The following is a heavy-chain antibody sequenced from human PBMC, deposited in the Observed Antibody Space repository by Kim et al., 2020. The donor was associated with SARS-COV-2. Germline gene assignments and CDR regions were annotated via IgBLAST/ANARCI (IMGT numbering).Heavy chain of an antibody. CDR3: ARGYDILTGYGPVDY. CDR2: ISYDGSNK. Sequence: GGSLRLSCAASGFTFSSYAMHWVRQAPGKGLEWVAVISYDGSNKYYADSVKGRFTISRDNSKNTVYLQMNSLRAEDTAVYYCARGYDILTGYGPVDYWGQGTMVTVSS. CDR1: GFTFSSYA. D-gene: IGHD3-9*01. V-gene: IGHV3-30*04. J-gene: IGHJ4*02.